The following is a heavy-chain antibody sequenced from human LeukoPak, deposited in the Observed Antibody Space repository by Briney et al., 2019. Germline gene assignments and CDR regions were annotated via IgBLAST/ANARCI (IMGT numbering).Heavy chain of an antibody. CDR1: GGTFSSYA. V-gene: IGHV1-69*01. Sequence: GASVKVSCKASGGTFSSYAISWVRQAPGQGLEWMGGIIPIFGTANYAQKFQGRVTITADESTSTAYMELSSLRSEDTAVYYCARDPQITMVRGVILSPYYMDVWGKGTTVTVSS. D-gene: IGHD3-10*01. CDR3: ARDPQITMVRGVILSPYYMDV. CDR2: IIPIFGTA. J-gene: IGHJ6*03.